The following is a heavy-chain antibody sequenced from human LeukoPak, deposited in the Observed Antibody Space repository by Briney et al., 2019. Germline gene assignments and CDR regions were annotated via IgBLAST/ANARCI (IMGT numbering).Heavy chain of an antibody. CDR3: ARADWGSGATGTDY. V-gene: IGHV4-34*01. J-gene: IGHJ4*02. CDR1: GGSFSGYY. Sequence: SETLSLTCAVYGGSFSGYYWSWIRQPPGKGLEWIGEINHSGSTNYNPSLKSRVTISVDTSKNQFSLKLSSVTAADTAVYYYARADWGSGATGTDYWGQGTLVTVSS. CDR2: INHSGST. D-gene: IGHD1-26*01.